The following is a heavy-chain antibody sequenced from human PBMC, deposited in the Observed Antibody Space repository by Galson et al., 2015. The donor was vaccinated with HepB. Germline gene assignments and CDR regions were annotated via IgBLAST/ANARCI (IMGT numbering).Heavy chain of an antibody. CDR2: ISSSSSYI. Sequence: SLRLSCAASGFTFSSYSMNWVRQAPGKGLEWVSSISSSSSYIYYADSVKGRFTISRDNAKNSLYLQMNSLRAEDTAVYYCARDHPVYSSPGKAFDIWGQGTMVTVSS. CDR1: GFTFSSYS. V-gene: IGHV3-21*01. D-gene: IGHD6-13*01. J-gene: IGHJ3*02. CDR3: ARDHPVYSSPGKAFDI.